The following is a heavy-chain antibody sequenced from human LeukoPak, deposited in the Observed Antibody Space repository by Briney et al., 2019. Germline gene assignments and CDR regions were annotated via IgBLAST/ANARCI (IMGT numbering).Heavy chain of an antibody. Sequence: GGSLRLSCAASGFIVSSTYMSWARQAPGKGLEWVSLTYSGDRATYADSVKGRFTVSSDNLQNAVYLQMNSLRAEDTAVYYCAGGVYSPNPSYHYHFMDVWGKGATGTVSS. J-gene: IGHJ6*03. V-gene: IGHV3-53*01. CDR3: AGGVYSPNPSYHYHFMDV. CDR2: TYSGDRA. D-gene: IGHD4-11*01. CDR1: GFIVSSTY.